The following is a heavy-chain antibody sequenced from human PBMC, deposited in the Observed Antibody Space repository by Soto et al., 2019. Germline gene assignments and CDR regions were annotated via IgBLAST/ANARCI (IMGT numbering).Heavy chain of an antibody. Sequence: PSETLSLTCTVSGGSISSYYCSWIRQPAGKGLEWIGRIYTSGSTNYNPSLKSRVTMSVDTSKKQFSLKLSSVTAADTDVYYCARVRMTPYYYYGMDVSGQGTTVTLSS. J-gene: IGHJ6*02. D-gene: IGHD2-15*01. CDR1: GGSISSYY. CDR2: IYTSGST. CDR3: ARVRMTPYYYYGMDV. V-gene: IGHV4-4*07.